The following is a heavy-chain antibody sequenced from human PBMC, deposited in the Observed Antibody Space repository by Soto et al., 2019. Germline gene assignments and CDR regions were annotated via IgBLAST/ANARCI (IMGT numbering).Heavy chain of an antibody. J-gene: IGHJ4*02. D-gene: IGHD6-6*01. Sequence: QITLKESGPTLVKPTQTLTLTCTFSGFSLSTSGVGVGWIRQPPGKALEWLALIYWDDDKRDSPFLKSRLTINQDTSKNQVVLTMTNMDPVDTDTYYCAHSPYRSSSYYFDCWGQGTLVTVSS. CDR1: GFSLSTSGVG. V-gene: IGHV2-5*02. CDR3: AHSPYRSSSYYFDC. CDR2: IYWDDDK.